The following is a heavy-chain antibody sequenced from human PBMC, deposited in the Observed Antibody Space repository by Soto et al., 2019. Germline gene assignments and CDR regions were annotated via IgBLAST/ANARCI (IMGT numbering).Heavy chain of an antibody. J-gene: IGHJ4*02. CDR1: GASFSGYY. CDR3: ARRFSGTGRYFDY. D-gene: IGHD1-1*01. Sequence: QVQLQQWGAGLLKPSETLSLSCAVYGASFSGYYWNWIRQPPGKGLEWIGEINQSGSTNYSPSLKPRVTISVDTSKKQFSLRVSSVTAADTAVSYCARRFSGTGRYFDYWGQGALVTVSS. V-gene: IGHV4-34*02. CDR2: INQSGST.